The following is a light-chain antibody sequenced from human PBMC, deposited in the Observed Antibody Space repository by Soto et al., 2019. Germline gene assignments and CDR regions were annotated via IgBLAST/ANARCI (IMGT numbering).Light chain of an antibody. CDR3: QQYKNWPLT. J-gene: IGKJ4*01. CDR1: QSVRSE. Sequence: EIVMTQSPASLSVSPGERVTLSCRASQSVRSELAWYQQKSGQPPRLLIYGASTRATGIPARFSGSGSGTEFTLTINDLQSEDFAVYYCQQYKNWPLTFGGGTRVEIK. V-gene: IGKV3-15*01. CDR2: GAS.